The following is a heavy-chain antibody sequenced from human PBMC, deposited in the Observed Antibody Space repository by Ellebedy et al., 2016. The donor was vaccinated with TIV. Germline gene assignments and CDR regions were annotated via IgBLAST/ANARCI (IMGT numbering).Heavy chain of an antibody. CDR1: GFTFSSYS. D-gene: IGHD3-3*01. V-gene: IGHV3-23*01. CDR2: ISGSGGST. Sequence: GESLKISXAASGFTFSSYSMNWVRQAPGKGLEWVSAISGSGGSTYYADSVKGRFTISRDNSKNTLYLQMNSLRAEDTAVYYCAKQAGLRFLEWLGFDYWGQGTLVTVSS. CDR3: AKQAGLRFLEWLGFDY. J-gene: IGHJ4*02.